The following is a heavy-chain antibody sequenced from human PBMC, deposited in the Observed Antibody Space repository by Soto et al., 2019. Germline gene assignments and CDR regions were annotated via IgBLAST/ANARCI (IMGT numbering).Heavy chain of an antibody. CDR2: INKDGSEK. D-gene: IGHD6-13*01. Sequence: VQLVESGGGSVQPGGSLRLSCAASGFTFSSGYTFSSFWMSWVRQPPGKGLEWVANINKDGSEKYYMDSVKGRFPISRDNAKHSLYLQMDSLRADDTARYYCVIDRRVERWFSYWGQGTLVTAPS. J-gene: IGHJ4*02. CDR3: VIDRRVERWFSY. CDR1: GFTFSSGYTFSSFW. V-gene: IGHV3-7*01.